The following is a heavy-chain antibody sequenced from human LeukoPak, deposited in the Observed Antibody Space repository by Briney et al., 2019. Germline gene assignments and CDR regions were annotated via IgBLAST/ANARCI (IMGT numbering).Heavy chain of an antibody. CDR1: GFTFSSYA. D-gene: IGHD6-13*01. J-gene: IGHJ4*02. V-gene: IGHV3-23*01. CDR2: ISGSGGST. Sequence: GGSLRLSCAASGFTFSSYAMSWVRQAPGKGLEWVSVISGSGGSTYYADSVKGRFTISRDNSKKTLYLQMNSLRVDDTAVYYCVREGAHIAAVGNYFDYWGQGTLVTVSS. CDR3: VREGAHIAAVGNYFDY.